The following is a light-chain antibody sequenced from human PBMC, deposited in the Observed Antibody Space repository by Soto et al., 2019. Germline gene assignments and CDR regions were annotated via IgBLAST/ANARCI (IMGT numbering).Light chain of an antibody. CDR1: RSDVGSYNL. CDR3: CSYAGSSGLV. V-gene: IGLV2-23*02. J-gene: IGLJ2*01. CDR2: EVS. Sequence: QSVLTQPASVSGSPGQSITISCTGTRSDVGSYNLVSWYQQHPGKAPKLMIYEVSKRPSGVSNRFSGSKSGNTASLTISGLQAEDEADYYCCSYAGSSGLVFGGGTK.